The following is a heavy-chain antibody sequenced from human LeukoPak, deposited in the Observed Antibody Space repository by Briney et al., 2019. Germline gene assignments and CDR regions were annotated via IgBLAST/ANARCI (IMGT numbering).Heavy chain of an antibody. Sequence: GGSLRLSCAASGFTFSSYSMNWVRQAPGKGLVWVSRINSDGSTTTYADSVKGRFTISRDNAKNTLYLQMNSLRAEDTAVYYCARVLEAASFDYWGQGTPVTVSS. D-gene: IGHD6-13*01. CDR2: INSDGSTT. V-gene: IGHV3-74*01. J-gene: IGHJ4*02. CDR1: GFTFSSYS. CDR3: ARVLEAASFDY.